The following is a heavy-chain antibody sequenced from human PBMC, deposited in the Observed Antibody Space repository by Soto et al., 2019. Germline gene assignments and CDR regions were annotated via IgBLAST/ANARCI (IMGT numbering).Heavy chain of an antibody. D-gene: IGHD2-8*02. CDR1: GGSFSGYS. J-gene: IGHJ4*02. CDR2: INHTGST. Sequence: SETLSLTCAVYGGSFSGYSWTWIRQPPGTGLEWIGEINHTGSTNYNPSLKSRVTISVDTSKKQLSLKMTSVTAADTAVYYWARDKITGLFDYWGQGTLVTVSS. V-gene: IGHV4-34*01. CDR3: ARDKITGLFDY.